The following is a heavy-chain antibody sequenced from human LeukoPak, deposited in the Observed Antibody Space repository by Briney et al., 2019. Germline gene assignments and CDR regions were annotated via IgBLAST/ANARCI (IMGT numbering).Heavy chain of an antibody. CDR1: GYTFTGYY. Sequence: GASVTVSCKASGYTFTGYYMHWVRQAPGQGLEWMGWINPNSGGTNYAQKFQGRGTMTRDTSISTAYMELSRLRSDDTAVYYCARLPSPTLRYFDYWGQGTLVTVSS. V-gene: IGHV1-2*02. J-gene: IGHJ4*02. CDR3: ARLPSPTLRYFDY. CDR2: INPNSGGT.